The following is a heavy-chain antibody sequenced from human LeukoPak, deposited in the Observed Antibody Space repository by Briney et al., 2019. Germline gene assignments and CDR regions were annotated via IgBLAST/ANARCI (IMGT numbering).Heavy chain of an antibody. Sequence: SVKVSCKASGGTFSSYAISWVRQAPGQGLEWMGGIIPIFGTANYAQKFQGRVTITTDESTSTAYMELNSLRSEDTAVYYCAREDCSSTSCYTGRRYNWFDPWGQGTLVTVSS. CDR1: GGTFSSYA. V-gene: IGHV1-69*05. J-gene: IGHJ5*02. D-gene: IGHD2-2*02. CDR3: AREDCSSTSCYTGRRYNWFDP. CDR2: IIPIFGTA.